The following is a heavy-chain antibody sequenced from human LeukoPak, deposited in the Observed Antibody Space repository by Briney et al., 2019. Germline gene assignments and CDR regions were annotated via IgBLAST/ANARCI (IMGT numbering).Heavy chain of an antibody. Sequence: PGGSLRLSCAASGFTFNRNAISWVRQAPGKGLEWVSTIGGSGDKTFYADSVKGRFTISRDNSKNMVHLQMNSLTGEDTALYYCVRRGDASSGWGDHDFWGQGTHVTVSS. D-gene: IGHD6-19*01. CDR3: VRRGDASSGWGDHDF. J-gene: IGHJ4*02. CDR1: GFTFNRNA. CDR2: IGGSGDKT. V-gene: IGHV3-23*01.